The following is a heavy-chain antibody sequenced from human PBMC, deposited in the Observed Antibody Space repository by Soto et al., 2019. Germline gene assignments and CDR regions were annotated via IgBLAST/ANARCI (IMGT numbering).Heavy chain of an antibody. Sequence: QVQLVQSGAEVKKPGASVKVSCKASGYTFTSYYMHWVRQAPGQGLEWMGIINPSGGSTSYAQKFQGRGTRTRDTSTSTVYMERSSLRSEDTAVYYCARDQDGPATTVTTGNWFDPWGQGTLVTVSS. CDR2: INPSGGST. V-gene: IGHV1-46*01. J-gene: IGHJ5*02. CDR1: GYTFTSYY. D-gene: IGHD4-17*01. CDR3: ARDQDGPATTVTTGNWFDP.